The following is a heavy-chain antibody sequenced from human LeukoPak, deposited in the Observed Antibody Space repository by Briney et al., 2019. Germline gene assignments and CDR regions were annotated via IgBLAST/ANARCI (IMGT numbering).Heavy chain of an antibody. Sequence: GGSLRLSCAASGFTFSSYSMNWVRQAPGKGLEWVSSISSSSSYIYCADSVKGRFTISRDNAKNSLYLQMNSLRAEDTAVYYCARAKVGKGGSSGYYNWFDPWGQGTLVTVSS. J-gene: IGHJ5*02. CDR3: ARAKVGKGGSSGYYNWFDP. CDR2: ISSSSSYI. V-gene: IGHV3-21*01. D-gene: IGHD3-22*01. CDR1: GFTFSSYS.